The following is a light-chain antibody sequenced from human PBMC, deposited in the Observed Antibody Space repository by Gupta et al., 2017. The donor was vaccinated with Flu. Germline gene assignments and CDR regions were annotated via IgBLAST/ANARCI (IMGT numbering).Light chain of an antibody. CDR3: SSYTSSSTSLV. Sequence: SALPQPASVSGSPGESITLPCPGTSSDVGGYNYVSWYQQHPGKAPKLMIYEVSNRPSGVSNRFSGSKSGNTASLTISGLQAEDEADYYCSSYTSSSTSLVFGGGTKLTVL. CDR1: SSDVGGYNY. CDR2: EVS. V-gene: IGLV2-14*01. J-gene: IGLJ2*01.